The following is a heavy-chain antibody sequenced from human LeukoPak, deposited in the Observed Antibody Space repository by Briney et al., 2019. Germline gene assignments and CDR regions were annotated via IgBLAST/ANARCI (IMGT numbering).Heavy chain of an antibody. D-gene: IGHD3-22*01. CDR2: FDPEDGET. Sequence: ASVKVSCKVSGYTLTELSMHWVRQAPGKGLEWMGGFDPEDGETICAQKFQGRVTMTEDTSTDTAYMELSSLRSEDTAVYYCATNAVGGYHSYFQHWGQGTLVTVSS. J-gene: IGHJ1*01. CDR1: GYTLTELS. V-gene: IGHV1-24*01. CDR3: ATNAVGGYHSYFQH.